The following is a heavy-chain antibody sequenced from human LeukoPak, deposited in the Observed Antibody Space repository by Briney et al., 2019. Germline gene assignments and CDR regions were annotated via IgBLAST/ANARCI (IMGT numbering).Heavy chain of an antibody. V-gene: IGHV3-74*01. CDR1: GFTLSSYW. J-gene: IGHJ4*02. Sequence: GGSLRLSCAAHGFTLSSYWMDWVPRTPGKGLGWVSRIKGDGSDTLYADSVKGRFTISRDNSKNTLYLQTSSLGADDTAVYYCVRASATVPNLLDYWGQGALVSVSS. CDR2: IKGDGSDT. CDR3: VRASATVPNLLDY. D-gene: IGHD4-17*01.